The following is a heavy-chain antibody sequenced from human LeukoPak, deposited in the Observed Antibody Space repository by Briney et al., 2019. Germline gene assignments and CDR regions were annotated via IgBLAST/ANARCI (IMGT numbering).Heavy chain of an antibody. CDR3: ARDPPGNYFDGTGYYS. J-gene: IGHJ5*02. V-gene: IGHV3-7*01. Sequence: GGSLRLSCVASGFTISSYWMTWVRQAPGKGLEWVGNIKEDGSEKNYADSVNGRFTTSRDNAKNSLYLQMNSLRVEDTAVYYRARDPPGNYFDGTGYYSWGQGTLVTVSS. CDR2: IKEDGSEK. CDR1: GFTISSYW. D-gene: IGHD3-22*01.